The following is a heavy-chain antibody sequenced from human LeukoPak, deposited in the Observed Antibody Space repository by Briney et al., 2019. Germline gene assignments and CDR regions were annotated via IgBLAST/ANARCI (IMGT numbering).Heavy chain of an antibody. V-gene: IGHV4-59*01. Sequence: SETLSLTCTVSGGSLSNYYWSWIRQPPGKGLEWIGYIYYSGRTSYNPSLKSRVTISLGTSVKQFSLILNSVTAADTAVYYCARGGGATTWSERLQNWGEGTLVTVSS. CDR2: IYYSGRT. CDR1: GGSLSNYY. D-gene: IGHD2-21*01. J-gene: IGHJ1*01. CDR3: ARGGGATTWSERLQN.